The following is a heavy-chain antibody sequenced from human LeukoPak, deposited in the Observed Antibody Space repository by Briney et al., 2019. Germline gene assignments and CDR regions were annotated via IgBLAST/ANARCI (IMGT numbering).Heavy chain of an antibody. J-gene: IGHJ4*02. CDR1: GYTFSTYG. D-gene: IGHD4-23*01. Sequence: ASVKVSCKASGYTFSTYGMTWVRQAPGQGLEWMGWINPYNLETRYAQKLQGRVTMTTDTSTSTAYMELRSLRSDDTAVYYCARGGLRWVDYWGQGTLVTVSS. V-gene: IGHV1-18*01. CDR2: INPYNLET. CDR3: ARGGLRWVDY.